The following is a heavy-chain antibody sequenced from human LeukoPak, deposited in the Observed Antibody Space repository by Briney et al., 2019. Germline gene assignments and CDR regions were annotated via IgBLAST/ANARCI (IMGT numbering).Heavy chain of an antibody. Sequence: GASVKVSCKASGYTSTGYYMHWVRQAPGQGLEWMGWINPNSGGTNYAQKFQGRVTMTRDTSIGTAYMELSRLRSDDTAVYYCARDLRSSWGNYYDSIFWGQGTLVTVSS. CDR2: INPNSGGT. V-gene: IGHV1-2*02. D-gene: IGHD3-22*01. J-gene: IGHJ4*02. CDR1: GYTSTGYY. CDR3: ARDLRSSWGNYYDSIF.